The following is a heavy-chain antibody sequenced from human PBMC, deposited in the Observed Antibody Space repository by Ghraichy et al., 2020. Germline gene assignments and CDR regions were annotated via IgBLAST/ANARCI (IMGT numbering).Heavy chain of an antibody. V-gene: IGHV3-73*01. J-gene: IGHJ4*02. D-gene: IGHD2-2*02. CDR2: IRNKANNYAT. Sequence: GGSLRLSCAVSGFTFSDSTIHWVHQASGKGLEWVGRIRNKANNYATVYAASVKGRFTLSRDDSRNTAYLQMNSLKIEDTAVYYCATYCTTGSCYTGYWGQGTLVTVSS. CDR1: GFTFSDST. CDR3: ATYCTTGSCYTGY.